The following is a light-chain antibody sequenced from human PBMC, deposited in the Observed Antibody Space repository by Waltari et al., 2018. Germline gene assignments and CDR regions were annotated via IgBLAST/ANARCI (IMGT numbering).Light chain of an antibody. V-gene: IGLV2-14*03. Sequence: SALTQPASVSGSPGQSITISCPGTSRYIRANEYVFWYQQHPDKAPKLIIHDVFYRPSGISNRFSGSKSANTASLTITGLQAEDEADYYCCAYTIRSTLVFGGGTRVTVL. CDR3: CAYTIRSTLV. J-gene: IGLJ3*02. CDR2: DVF. CDR1: SRYIRANEY.